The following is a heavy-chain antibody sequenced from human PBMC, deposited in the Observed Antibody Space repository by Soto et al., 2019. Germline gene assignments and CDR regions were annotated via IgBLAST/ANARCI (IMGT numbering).Heavy chain of an antibody. CDR3: ARDPPDY. CDR2: ISTYNGDT. Sequence: QVQLVQSGAEVNKPGASVKVSCKASGYTFTSYGLNWVRQAPGQGLAWVGWISTYNGDTNYTQKFQGRVTMTTDTSTSTAYMELRSLRSDDTAVYYCARDPPDYWGQGTLVTVSS. CDR1: GYTFTSYG. V-gene: IGHV1-18*04. J-gene: IGHJ4*02.